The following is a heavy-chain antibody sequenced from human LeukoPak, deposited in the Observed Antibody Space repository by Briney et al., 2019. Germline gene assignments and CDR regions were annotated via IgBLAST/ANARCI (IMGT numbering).Heavy chain of an antibody. V-gene: IGHV4-34*01. J-gene: IGHJ6*03. Sequence: SETLSLTCAVYGGSFSGYYWSWIRQPPGKGLEWIGEINHSGSTNYNPSLKSRVTISVDTSKTQFSLKLRSVTSADTAVFSFARVPINIYCSGGRCYSRINYYYYYMDVWGKGTTVTVSS. CDR3: ARVPINIYCSGGRCYSRINYYYYYMDV. D-gene: IGHD2-15*01. CDR1: GGSFSGYY. CDR2: INHSGST.